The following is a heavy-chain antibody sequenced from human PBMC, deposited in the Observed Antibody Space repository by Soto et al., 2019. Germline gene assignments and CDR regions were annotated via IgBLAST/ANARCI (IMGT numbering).Heavy chain of an antibody. Sequence: GESLKISCKASGYRFTSYWIGWVRQMPGKGLEWMGIIYLGDSDTRYSPSFQGQVTISADKSISTAYLQWSSLKASDTAMYYCAKFVTAVTVAGTVDYWGQGTLVTVSS. CDR3: AKFVTAVTVAGTVDY. J-gene: IGHJ4*02. D-gene: IGHD6-19*01. V-gene: IGHV5-51*01. CDR1: GYRFTSYW. CDR2: IYLGDSDT.